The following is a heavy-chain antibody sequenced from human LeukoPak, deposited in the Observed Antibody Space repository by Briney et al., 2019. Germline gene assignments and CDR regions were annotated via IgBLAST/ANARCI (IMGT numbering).Heavy chain of an antibody. CDR1: GFTFRIYW. J-gene: IGHJ4*02. D-gene: IGHD2-2*01. V-gene: IGHV3-7*01. Sequence: GGSLRLSCAASGFTFRIYWMNWVRHAPGKGLEWLANIKQDGSDKNYVDSVKGRFIISRDNAKTSLYLQMNSLSAEDTAVYYCARAYCTGSSCSRSYWGQGTLVTVSS. CDR3: ARAYCTGSSCSRSY. CDR2: IKQDGSDK.